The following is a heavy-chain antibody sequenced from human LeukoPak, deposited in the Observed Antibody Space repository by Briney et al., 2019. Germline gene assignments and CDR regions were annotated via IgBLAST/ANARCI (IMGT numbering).Heavy chain of an antibody. CDR1: GYTFTGYY. Sequence: ASVKVSCKASGYTFTGYYMHWVRQAPGQGLERMGWINPNSGGTNYAQKFQGRVTMTRDTSISTAYMELSRLRSDDTAVYYCARVAEGYDILTGYSTLNWFDPWGQGTLVTVSS. J-gene: IGHJ5*02. V-gene: IGHV1-2*02. CDR2: INPNSGGT. D-gene: IGHD3-9*01. CDR3: ARVAEGYDILTGYSTLNWFDP.